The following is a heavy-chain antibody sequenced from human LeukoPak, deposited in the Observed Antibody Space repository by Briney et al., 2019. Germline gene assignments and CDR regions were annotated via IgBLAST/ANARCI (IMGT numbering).Heavy chain of an antibody. CDR2: ISYDGNNK. V-gene: IGHV3-30-3*01. CDR3: ARGSYYYDSSGYYLDY. Sequence: GGSLRLSCAASGFTFSSYVMHWVRQAPGKGLEWVAVISYDGNNKYYADSVKGRFTISRDNSKNTLYLQMNSLRAEDTAAYYCARGSYYYDSSGYYLDYWGQGTLVTVSS. CDR1: GFTFSSYV. D-gene: IGHD3-22*01. J-gene: IGHJ4*02.